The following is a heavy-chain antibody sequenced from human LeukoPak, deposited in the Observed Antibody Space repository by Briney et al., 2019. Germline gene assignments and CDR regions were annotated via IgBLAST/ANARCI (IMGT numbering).Heavy chain of an antibody. CDR3: ARSYDSSGFTDY. J-gene: IGHJ4*02. CDR1: GGTFSSYA. CDR2: IIPILGIA. V-gene: IGHV1-69*04. Sequence: SVKVSCKASGGTFSSYAISWVRQAPGQGLEWMGRIIPILGIANYAQKFQGRVTITADKSTSTAYMELSSLRSEDTAVYYCARSYDSSGFTDYWGQGILVTVSS. D-gene: IGHD3-22*01.